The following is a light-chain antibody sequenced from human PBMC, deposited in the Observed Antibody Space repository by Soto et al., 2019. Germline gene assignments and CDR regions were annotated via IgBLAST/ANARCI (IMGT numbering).Light chain of an antibody. V-gene: IGKV3-11*01. CDR3: QQRGSWPAT. CDR2: DAS. Sequence: EVLVSQSPATLSLSTGERATLSCRASQSVDNFLAWYQQKPGQAPRLLIFDASYRATGIPARFSGSGSGTDFTLTITSLEPEDFAVYYCQQRGSWPATFGPGTKVDNK. CDR1: QSVDNF. J-gene: IGKJ3*01.